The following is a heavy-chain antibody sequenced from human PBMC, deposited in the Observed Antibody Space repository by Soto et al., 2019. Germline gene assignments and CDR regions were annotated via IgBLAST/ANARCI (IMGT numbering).Heavy chain of an antibody. CDR2: ITGSGGST. J-gene: IGHJ4*02. Sequence: PGGSLRISCAGSGFTFSTYAMIWVRQAPGKGLEWVSVITGSGGSTYYADSVKGRFTISRDNSKNTLYLQMNGLTAEDTALYYCAKGSEAGAPYYFDYWGQGTLVTVSS. CDR1: GFTFSTYA. CDR3: AKGSEAGAPYYFDY. D-gene: IGHD6-13*01. V-gene: IGHV3-23*01.